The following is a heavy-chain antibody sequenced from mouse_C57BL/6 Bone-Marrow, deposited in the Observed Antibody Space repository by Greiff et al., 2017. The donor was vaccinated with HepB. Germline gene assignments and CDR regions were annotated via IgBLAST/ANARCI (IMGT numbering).Heavy chain of an antibody. Sequence: VQLQQSGPELVKPGASVKISCKASGYTFTDYYMNWVKQSHGKSLEWIGDINPNNGGTSYNQKFKGKATLTVDKSSSTAYMELRSLTSDDSAVYYCAREEGTWFAYWGQGTLVTVSA. CDR1: GYTFTDYY. CDR2: INPNNGGT. CDR3: AREEGTWFAY. V-gene: IGHV1-26*01. J-gene: IGHJ3*01.